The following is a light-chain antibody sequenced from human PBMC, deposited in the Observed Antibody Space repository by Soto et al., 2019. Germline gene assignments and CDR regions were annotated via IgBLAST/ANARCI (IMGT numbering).Light chain of an antibody. Sequence: EIVLTQSPATLSVSPGERVTLSCRASQSVDISLAWYQQKPGQAPRLLIYGASTRATGIPDRFSGGGSGAEYTLTISSLQSEDFAVYYCQQYDKWPRTFGQGTKVDIK. J-gene: IGKJ1*01. CDR2: GAS. V-gene: IGKV3-15*01. CDR3: QQYDKWPRT. CDR1: QSVDIS.